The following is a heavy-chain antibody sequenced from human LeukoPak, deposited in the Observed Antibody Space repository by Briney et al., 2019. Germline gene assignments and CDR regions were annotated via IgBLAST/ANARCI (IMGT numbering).Heavy chain of an antibody. CDR1: GGSISSGGYS. Sequence: SQTLSLTCAVSGGSISSGGYSWSWIRQPPGTGLEWIGYIYHSGSTYYNPSLKSRVTISVDRSKSQFSLKLSSVTAADTAVYYCARVVVAATGYFDYWGQGTLVTVSS. CDR2: IYHSGST. J-gene: IGHJ4*02. CDR3: ARVVVAATGYFDY. V-gene: IGHV4-30-2*01. D-gene: IGHD2-15*01.